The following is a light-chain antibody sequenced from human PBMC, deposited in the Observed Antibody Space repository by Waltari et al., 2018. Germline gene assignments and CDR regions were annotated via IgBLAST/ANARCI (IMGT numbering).Light chain of an antibody. CDR3: ATWDTSLIADV. CDR2: DNS. CDR1: RSNIGGNY. V-gene: IGLV1-51*01. J-gene: IGLJ3*02. Sequence: QSVLTQPPSVSAAPGQKVTISCSGTRSNIGGNYVSWYQQIPGSAPKLLIYDNSQLPSGLPDRLPGSKSDPSATLAITGLQTGNEAVYYCATWDTSLIADVFGGGTTLTVL.